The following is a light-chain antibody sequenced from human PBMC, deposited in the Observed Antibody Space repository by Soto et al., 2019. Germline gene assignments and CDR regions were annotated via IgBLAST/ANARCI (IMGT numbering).Light chain of an antibody. CDR2: AAS. CDR3: HQYDNWPRT. J-gene: IGKJ1*01. CDR1: QSVSSN. V-gene: IGKV3-15*01. Sequence: EILMTQSPAILSVSPGERATLSCRASQSVSSNLAWYQQKPGQAPRLLIYAASERATGIPARFSGSGSGIEFTLTISSLQSEDFVVYYCHQYDNWPRTFGQGTKLDIK.